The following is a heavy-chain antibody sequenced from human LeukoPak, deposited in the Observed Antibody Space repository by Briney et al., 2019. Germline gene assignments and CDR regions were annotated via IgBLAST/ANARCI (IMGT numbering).Heavy chain of an antibody. J-gene: IGHJ3*02. CDR2: ISAHNGNT. D-gene: IGHD2-2*01. Sequence: ASVKVSCKASGYTFTSYGISWVRQAPGQGLEWMGWISAHNGNTNYAQKLQGRVTMTTDTSTSTAYMELRSLRSDDTAVYYCARGPYQLLPGSAFDIWGQGTMVTVSS. CDR1: GYTFTSYG. CDR3: ARGPYQLLPGSAFDI. V-gene: IGHV1-18*01.